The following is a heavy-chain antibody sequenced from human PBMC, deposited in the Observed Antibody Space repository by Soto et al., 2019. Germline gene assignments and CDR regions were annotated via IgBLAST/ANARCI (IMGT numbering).Heavy chain of an antibody. J-gene: IGHJ4*02. CDR3: AWDAPPADY. CDR1: GYTFTSYA. Sequence: QVQLVQSGAEVKKPGASVKVSCKASGYTFTSYAISWVRQAPGQGLEWMGWISAYNGNTNYATKLQGRVTMTTDTATSTAYRALRSLRSEDTVMYCGAWDAPPADYWGQGTRVTVSS. CDR2: ISAYNGNT. V-gene: IGHV1-18*01.